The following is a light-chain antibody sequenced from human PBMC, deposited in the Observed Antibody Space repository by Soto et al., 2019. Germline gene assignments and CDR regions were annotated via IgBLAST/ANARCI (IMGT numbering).Light chain of an antibody. CDR2: DAS. CDR1: QNIGNR. J-gene: IGKJ3*01. V-gene: IGKV3-11*01. CDR3: QQRDTCPPFS. Sequence: EIVLTQSPATRSLSPGERATLSCRASQNIGNRLAWYQQKSGQAPRLLIYDASNRATGIPARFSGSGSGTDFSLTISGLVPEDCAVYYCQQRDTCPPFSFGPGTKVAVK.